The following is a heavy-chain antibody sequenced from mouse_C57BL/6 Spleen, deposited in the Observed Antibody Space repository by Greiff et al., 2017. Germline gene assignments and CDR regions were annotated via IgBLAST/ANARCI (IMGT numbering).Heavy chain of an antibody. V-gene: IGHV1-42*01. CDR1: GYSFTGYY. CDR2: INPSTGGT. CDR3: ARSYDYAWFAY. J-gene: IGHJ3*01. Sequence: EVQLVESGPELVKPGASVKISCKASGYSFTGYYMNWVKQSPEKSLEWIGEINPSTGGTNYNQKFKAKATLTVDKSSSSAYMQLKSLTSYDSEVYYCARSYDYAWFAYWGQGTLVTVSA. D-gene: IGHD2-4*01.